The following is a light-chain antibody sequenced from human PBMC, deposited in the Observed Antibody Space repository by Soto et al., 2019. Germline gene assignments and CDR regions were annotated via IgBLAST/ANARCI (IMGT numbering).Light chain of an antibody. Sequence: DIQMTQSPSSLSASVGDRVTITCRASQSISFYLNWYQQKPGNAPKVLIYAASNLQTGVPSRFSGSGSGTDFTLTISSLQPDDFATYYCQHYNSYSEAFGQGTKVDIK. CDR2: AAS. V-gene: IGKV1-39*01. CDR3: QHYNSYSEA. J-gene: IGKJ1*01. CDR1: QSISFY.